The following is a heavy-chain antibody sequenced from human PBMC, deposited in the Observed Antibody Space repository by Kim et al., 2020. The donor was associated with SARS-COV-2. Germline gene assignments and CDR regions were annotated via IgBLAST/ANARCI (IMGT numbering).Heavy chain of an antibody. D-gene: IGHD2-15*01. CDR2: INQDGSEI. Sequence: GGSLRLSCVASGFTFYKYWMSWVRQAPGKGLEWVANINQDGSEIHFVDSVKGRFTVSRDNTKNSLYLQMNSLRAEDAAVYYCARRAYCGNTYYYCGMDVWGQGTTVTVS. V-gene: IGHV3-7*01. J-gene: IGHJ6*02. CDR1: GFTFYKYW. CDR3: ARRAYCGNTYYYCGMDV.